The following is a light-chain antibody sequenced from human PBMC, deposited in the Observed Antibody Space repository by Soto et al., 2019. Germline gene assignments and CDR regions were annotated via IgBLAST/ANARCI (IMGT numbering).Light chain of an antibody. Sequence: SYELTQPPSVSVAPGKTARITFGGGRIGSKSVHWYQQKPGQAPVVVIFYDRDRPSGIPERFSGSNSGNTATLTISRVEAGDEADYYCQVRDVSRDHLGIFGEGTKLTVL. V-gene: IGLV3-21*04. CDR2: YDR. CDR3: QVRDVSRDHLGI. CDR1: RIGSKS. J-gene: IGLJ2*01.